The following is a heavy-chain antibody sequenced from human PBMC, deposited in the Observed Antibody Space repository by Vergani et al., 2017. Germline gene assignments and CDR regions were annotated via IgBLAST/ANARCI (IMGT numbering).Heavy chain of an antibody. CDR3: AKGRIFVVPAAKQYFQH. Sequence: QVQLVESGGGVVQPGRSLRLSCAASGFTFSSYAMHWVRQAPGKGLEWVAVISYDGSNKYYADSVKGRFTISRDNSKNTLYLQMNSLRAEDTAVYYCAKGRIFVVPAAKQYFQHWGQGTLVTVSS. D-gene: IGHD2-2*01. V-gene: IGHV3-30-3*01. J-gene: IGHJ1*01. CDR2: ISYDGSNK. CDR1: GFTFSSYA.